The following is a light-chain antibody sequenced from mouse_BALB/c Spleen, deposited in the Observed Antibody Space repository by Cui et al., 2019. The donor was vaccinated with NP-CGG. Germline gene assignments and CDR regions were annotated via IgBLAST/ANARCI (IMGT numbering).Light chain of an antibody. J-gene: IGLJ1*01. CDR2: GTN. CDR1: TGAVTTTNY. V-gene: IGLV1*01. CDR3: ALWYSNHWV. Sequence: QAVVPQESALTTSPGETVTLTCRSSTGAVTTTNYANWVQEKPDPLFTGLIGGTNNRAPGVPARFSGSLIGDKAALTITGAQTEDEAIYFCALWYSNHWVFGGGTKLTVL.